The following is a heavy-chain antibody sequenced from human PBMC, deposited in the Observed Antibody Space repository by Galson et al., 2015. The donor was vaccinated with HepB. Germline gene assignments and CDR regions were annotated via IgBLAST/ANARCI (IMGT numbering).Heavy chain of an antibody. CDR3: AREEQQLVVAAFDI. V-gene: IGHV3-33*01. CDR2: IWYDGSNK. J-gene: IGHJ3*02. Sequence: SLRLSCAASGFTFSSYGMHWVRQAPGKGLEWVAVIWYDGSNKYYADSVKGRFTISRDNSKNTLYLQMNSLRAEDTAVYYCAREEQQLVVAAFDIWGQGTMVTVSS. D-gene: IGHD6-13*01. CDR1: GFTFSSYG.